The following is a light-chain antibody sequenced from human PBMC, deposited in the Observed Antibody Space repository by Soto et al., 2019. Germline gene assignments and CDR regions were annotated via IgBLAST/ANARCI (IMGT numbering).Light chain of an antibody. Sequence: EIVMTQSPATLSVSPGKTATLSCRASQSLTSYLAWYQQKPDQAPRLLIYGISTRATDIPARFSGSGSGTEFTLTISSLQSEDFAVYYCQQYNNWPLTFGGGTKLEIK. CDR2: GIS. J-gene: IGKJ4*01. CDR1: QSLTSY. CDR3: QQYNNWPLT. V-gene: IGKV3-15*01.